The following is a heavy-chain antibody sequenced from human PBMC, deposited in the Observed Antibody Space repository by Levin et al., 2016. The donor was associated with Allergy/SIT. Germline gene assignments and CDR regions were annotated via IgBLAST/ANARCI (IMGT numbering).Heavy chain of an antibody. D-gene: IGHD3/OR15-3a*01. CDR1: GFTFSSYW. V-gene: IGHV3-7*03. Sequence: ETLSLTCAASGFTFSSYWMTWVRQAPGKGLEWVANIKQDGSETHYVDSVKGRFTLSRDNAKNSLYLQMNSLRTEDTAVYYCATSRTFDYWGQGTLVTVSS. CDR2: IKQDGSET. J-gene: IGHJ4*02. CDR3: ATSRTFDY.